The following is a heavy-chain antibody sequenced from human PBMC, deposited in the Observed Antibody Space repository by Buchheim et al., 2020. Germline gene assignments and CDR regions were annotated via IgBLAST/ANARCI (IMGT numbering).Heavy chain of an antibody. CDR1: GGSFSGYY. J-gene: IGHJ5*02. D-gene: IGHD2-15*01. CDR2: INHSGST. CDR3: ARVVVVVAATPYPRWFDP. Sequence: QVQLQQWGAGLLKPSETLSLTCAVYGGSFSGYYWSWIRQPPGKGLEWIGEINHSGSTNYNPSLKSRVTISVDTSKHQFSLKLSSVTAADTAVYYCARVVVVVAATPYPRWFDPWGQGTL. V-gene: IGHV4-34*01.